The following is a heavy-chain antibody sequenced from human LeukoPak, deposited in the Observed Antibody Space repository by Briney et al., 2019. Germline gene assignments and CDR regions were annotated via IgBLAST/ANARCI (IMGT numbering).Heavy chain of an antibody. Sequence: SVKVSCKASGGTFSSYAISWVRQAPGQGLEWTGGIIPIFGTANYAQKFQGRVTITADESTSTAYMELSSLRSEDTAVYYCARKGGYYGSGSRYYYYYYMDVWGKGTTVTVSS. J-gene: IGHJ6*03. D-gene: IGHD3-10*01. CDR2: IIPIFGTA. V-gene: IGHV1-69*13. CDR3: ARKGGYYGSGSRYYYYYYMDV. CDR1: GGTFSSYA.